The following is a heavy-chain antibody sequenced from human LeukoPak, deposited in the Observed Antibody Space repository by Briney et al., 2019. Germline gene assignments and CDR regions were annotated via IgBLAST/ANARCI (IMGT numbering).Heavy chain of an antibody. V-gene: IGHV3-33*06. Sequence: GGSLRLSCAASGFTFSSYGMHWVRQAPGKGLEWVAVIWYDGSNKYYADSVKGRFTISRDNSKNTLYLQMNSLRADDTAVYYCAKGGYSSGWRNYFDYWGQGTLVTVSS. CDR3: AKGGYSSGWRNYFDY. CDR1: GFTFSSYG. D-gene: IGHD6-19*01. J-gene: IGHJ4*02. CDR2: IWYDGSNK.